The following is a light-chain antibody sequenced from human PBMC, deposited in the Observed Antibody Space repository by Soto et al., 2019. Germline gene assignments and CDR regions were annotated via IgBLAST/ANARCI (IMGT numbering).Light chain of an antibody. J-gene: IGKJ2*02. CDR1: QSISNW. CDR2: ETS. Sequence: DIQMTQSPSTLSASVGDRVTITCRASQSISNWLAWYQQKPGKAPKILIYETSSLASGVPSRFSGSGSGTEFTLTISSLQPDDFATYYCQQYNSYSGTFGQGTKLEIK. V-gene: IGKV1-5*03. CDR3: QQYNSYSGT.